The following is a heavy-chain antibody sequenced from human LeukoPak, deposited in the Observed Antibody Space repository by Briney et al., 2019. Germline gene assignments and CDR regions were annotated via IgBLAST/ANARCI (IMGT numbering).Heavy chain of an antibody. Sequence: PGRSLRLSCAASGFTLSSYAMHWVRQAPGKGLEWVAVISYDGIKKHYADSVKGGFTFSRDNSKNTPFLRMNSLRAEDTAVYHCTMVRGLSGLDYWGQGTLVTVSS. D-gene: IGHD3-10*01. CDR3: TMVRGLSGLDY. CDR2: ISYDGIKK. V-gene: IGHV3-30-3*01. J-gene: IGHJ4*02. CDR1: GFTLSSYA.